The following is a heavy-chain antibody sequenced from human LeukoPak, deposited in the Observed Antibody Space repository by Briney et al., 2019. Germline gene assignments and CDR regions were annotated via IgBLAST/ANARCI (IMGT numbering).Heavy chain of an antibody. Sequence: ASVKLSCKVSGYSLTELSMHWGRQAPAKGGEGMGGFDPEEGDTIYKTKFQGRVTMTDATSTATAYMELRSLRSEDPAVYYCATGRVGSLPAPYYSYYGMDVWGQGTPVTASS. J-gene: IGHJ6*02. D-gene: IGHD1-14*01. V-gene: IGHV1-24*01. CDR1: GYSLTELS. CDR2: FDPEEGDT. CDR3: ATGRVGSLPAPYYSYYGMDV.